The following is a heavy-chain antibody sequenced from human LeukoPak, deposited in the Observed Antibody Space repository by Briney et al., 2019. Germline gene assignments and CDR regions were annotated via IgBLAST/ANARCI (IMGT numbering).Heavy chain of an antibody. J-gene: IGHJ5*02. V-gene: IGHV1-3*01. CDR3: ARGPMVRGAHSVNWFDP. CDR2: INAGNGNT. Sequence: ASVKVSCKASGYTFTSYAMHWVRQAPGQRLEWMGWINAGNGNTKYSQKFQGRVTITRDTSASTAYMELSSLRSEDTAVYYCARGPMVRGAHSVNWFDPWGQGTLVTVSS. CDR1: GYTFTSYA. D-gene: IGHD3-10*01.